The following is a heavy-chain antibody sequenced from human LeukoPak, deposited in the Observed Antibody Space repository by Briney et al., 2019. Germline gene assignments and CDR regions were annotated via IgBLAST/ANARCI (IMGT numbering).Heavy chain of an antibody. V-gene: IGHV3-74*03. D-gene: IGHD3-10*01. CDR2: IKSDGSSI. J-gene: IGHJ5*02. Sequence: GGSLRLSCAASGFTFSSYWMHWVRQAPGKGLVWVSRIKSDGSSIMYAGSVKGRFTISRDNAKSTLYLQMNSLRAEDTAVYYCARDRSPGWFDPWGQGTLVTVSS. CDR1: GFTFSSYW. CDR3: ARDRSPGWFDP.